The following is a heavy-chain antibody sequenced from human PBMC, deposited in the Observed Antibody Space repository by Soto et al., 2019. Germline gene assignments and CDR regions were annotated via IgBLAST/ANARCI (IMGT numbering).Heavy chain of an antibody. V-gene: IGHV4-4*02. CDR2: IYHSGST. J-gene: IGHJ4*02. Sequence: QVQPQESGPGLVKPSGTLSLTCAVSGGSISSSNWWSWVRQPPGKGLEWIGEIYHSGSTNYNPSLKSRVTISVDKSKNQFSLKLSSVTAADTAVYYCARREYCISTSCCFDYWGQGTLVTVSS. CDR3: ARREYCISTSCCFDY. CDR1: GGSISSSNW. D-gene: IGHD2-2*01.